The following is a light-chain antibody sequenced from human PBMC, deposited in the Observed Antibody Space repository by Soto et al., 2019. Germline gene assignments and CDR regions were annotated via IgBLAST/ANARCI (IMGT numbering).Light chain of an antibody. CDR1: QSISSY. V-gene: IGKV1-39*01. CDR3: QQYNNWPLT. Sequence: DIQMTQSPSSLSASVGDRVTITCRASQSISSYLNWYQQKPGKAPKLLIYAASSLQSGVPSRFSGSGSGTDFTLTISSLQPEDFATYYCQQYNNWPLTVGGGTKVDIK. CDR2: AAS. J-gene: IGKJ4*01.